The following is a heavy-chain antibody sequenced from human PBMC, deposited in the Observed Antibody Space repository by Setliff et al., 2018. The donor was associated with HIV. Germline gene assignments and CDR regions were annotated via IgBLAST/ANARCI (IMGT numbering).Heavy chain of an antibody. V-gene: IGHV1-46*01. CDR1: GYSFTSYG. CDR3: ARDPTGPTGEDY. D-gene: IGHD1-1*01. Sequence: ASVKVSCKASGYSFTSYGINWVRQAPGQGLEWMGMIKPGTPNIAQKFLRRVTMTGDTSTSTVYMELSSLRSEDTAVYYCARDPTGPTGEDYWGQGTLVTVSS. CDR2: IKPGTP. J-gene: IGHJ4*02.